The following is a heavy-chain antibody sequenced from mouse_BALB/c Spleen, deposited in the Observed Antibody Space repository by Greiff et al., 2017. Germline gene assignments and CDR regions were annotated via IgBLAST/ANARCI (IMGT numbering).Heavy chain of an antibody. D-gene: IGHD2-10*02. CDR2: ISYSGST. J-gene: IGHJ4*01. V-gene: IGHV3-2*02. CDR3: AREGYGNYGRNYAMDY. Sequence: EVQLQESGPGLVKPSQSLSLTCTVTGYSITSDYAWNWIRQFPGNKLEWMGYISYSGSTSYNPSLKSRISITRDTSKNQFFLQLNSVTTEDTATYYCAREGYGNYGRNYAMDYWGQGTSVTVSS. CDR1: GYSITSDYA.